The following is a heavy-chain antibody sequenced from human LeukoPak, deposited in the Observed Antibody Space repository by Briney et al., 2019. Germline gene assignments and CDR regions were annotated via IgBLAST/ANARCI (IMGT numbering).Heavy chain of an antibody. J-gene: IGHJ4*02. CDR2: INHSGST. CDR1: GGSFSGYY. D-gene: IGHD2-2*01. CDR3: ARERCSSTSCHRISGFRY. V-gene: IGHV4-34*01. Sequence: SETLSLTCAVYGGSFSGYYWGWIHQPPGKGLEWIGEINHSGSTNYNPSLKSRVTISVDTSKNQFSLKLSSVTAADTAVYYCARERCSSTSCHRISGFRYWGQGTLVTVSS.